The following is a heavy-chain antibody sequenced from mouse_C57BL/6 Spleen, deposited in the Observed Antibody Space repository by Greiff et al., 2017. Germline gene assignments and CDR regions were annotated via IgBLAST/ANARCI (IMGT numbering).Heavy chain of an antibody. Sequence: EVKLMESGGGLVKPGGSLKLSCAASGFTFSDYGMHWVRQAPEKGLEWVAYISSGSSTIYYADTVKGRFTISRDNAKNTLFLQMTSLRSEDTAMYYCARGGVFAYWGQGTLVTVSA. V-gene: IGHV5-17*01. CDR2: ISSGSSTI. CDR3: ARGGVFAY. CDR1: GFTFSDYG. J-gene: IGHJ3*01.